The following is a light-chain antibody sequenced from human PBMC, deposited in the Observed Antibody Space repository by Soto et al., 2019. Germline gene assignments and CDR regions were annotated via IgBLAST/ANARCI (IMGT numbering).Light chain of an antibody. Sequence: IVLTQSPATLSLSPGERGTLSYRASQSVSSYLAWYQQKPGQAPRLLIYDASNRATGIPARFSGSGSGTDFTLTISSLEPEDFAVYYCQQRSNWPPTTFGQGTRLEIK. CDR2: DAS. J-gene: IGKJ5*01. V-gene: IGKV3-11*01. CDR3: QQRSNWPPTT. CDR1: QSVSSY.